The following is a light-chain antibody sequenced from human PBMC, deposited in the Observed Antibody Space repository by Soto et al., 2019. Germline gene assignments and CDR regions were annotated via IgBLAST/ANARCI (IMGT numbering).Light chain of an antibody. J-gene: IGKJ1*01. CDR2: AAS. CDR1: QGIGSS. V-gene: IGKV1-9*01. CDR3: QQYNSYSWT. Sequence: DIQLTQSPSFLSASVGDRVIFTCRTSQGIGSSLAWYQQKPGRAPKLLIYAASTLQSGVPSRFSGSGSGTEFTLTISSLQPEDFATYYCQQYNSYSWTFGQGTKVEIK.